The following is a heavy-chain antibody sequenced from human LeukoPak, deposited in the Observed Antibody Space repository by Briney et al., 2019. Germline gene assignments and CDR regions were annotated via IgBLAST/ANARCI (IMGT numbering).Heavy chain of an antibody. CDR3: ARGRGYSYGGFDY. V-gene: IGHV4-34*01. D-gene: IGHD5-18*01. J-gene: IGHJ4*02. CDR1: GGSFSGYY. CDR2: INHSGST. Sequence: PSETLSLTYAVYGGSFSGYYWSWIRQPPGKGLEWIGEINHSGSTNYNPSLKSRVTISVDTSKNQFSLKLSSVTAADTAVYYCARGRGYSYGGFDYWGQGTLVTVSS.